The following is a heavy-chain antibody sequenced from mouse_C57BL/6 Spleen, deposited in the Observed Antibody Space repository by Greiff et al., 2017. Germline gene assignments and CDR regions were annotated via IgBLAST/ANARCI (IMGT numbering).Heavy chain of an antibody. CDR1: GFTFSSYA. Sequence: DVMLVESGEGLVKPGGSLKLSCAASGFTFSSYAMSWVRQTPEKRLEWVAYISSGGDYIYYADTVKGRFTISRDNARNTLYLQMSSLKSEDTAMYYCTSSYYSNYEGAMDYWGQGTSVTVSS. CDR3: TSSYYSNYEGAMDY. J-gene: IGHJ4*01. CDR2: ISSGGDYI. V-gene: IGHV5-9-1*02. D-gene: IGHD2-5*01.